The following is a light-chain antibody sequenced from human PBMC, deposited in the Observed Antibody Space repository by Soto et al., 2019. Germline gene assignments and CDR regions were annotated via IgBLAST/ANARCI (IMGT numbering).Light chain of an antibody. Sequence: EIVMTQSPATLSVSPGDRATLSCRVSQSVGSNLAWYQQKPGQAPRLLIYGASTRAIGFPARFSGTGSGTEFTLIISSLQSEDFAVYYCQQYNNWPLTFGGGTKVEI. J-gene: IGKJ4*01. CDR2: GAS. CDR1: QSVGSN. CDR3: QQYNNWPLT. V-gene: IGKV3-15*01.